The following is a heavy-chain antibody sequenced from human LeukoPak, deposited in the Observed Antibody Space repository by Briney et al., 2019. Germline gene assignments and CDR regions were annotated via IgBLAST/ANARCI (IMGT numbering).Heavy chain of an antibody. CDR2: IRYDGSNK. CDR3: ATIAVAGWRSRDY. J-gene: IGHJ4*02. Sequence: LPGGSLRLSCAASGFTFSSYGMHWVRQAPGKGLEWVAFIRYDGSNKYYADSVKGRFTISRDNSKNTLYLQMNSLRAEDTAVYYCATIAVAGWRSRDYWGQGTLVTVSS. D-gene: IGHD6-19*01. V-gene: IGHV3-30*02. CDR1: GFTFSSYG.